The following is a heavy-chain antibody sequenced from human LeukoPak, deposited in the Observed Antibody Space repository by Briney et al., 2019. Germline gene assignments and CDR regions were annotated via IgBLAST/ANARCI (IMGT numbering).Heavy chain of an antibody. CDR2: INHSGST. CDR1: GGSLSGYY. J-gene: IGHJ6*02. V-gene: IGHV4-34*01. D-gene: IGHD6-13*01. CDR3: ARGVKYSSSWAPYGMDV. Sequence: SETLSLTCAVYGGSLSGYYWSWIRQPPGKGLEWIGEINHSGSTNYNPSLKSRVTISVDTSKNQFSLKLSSVTAADTAVYYCARGVKYSSSWAPYGMDVWGQGTTVTVSS.